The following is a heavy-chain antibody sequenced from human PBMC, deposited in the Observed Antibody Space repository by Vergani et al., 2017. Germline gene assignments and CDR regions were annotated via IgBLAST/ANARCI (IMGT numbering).Heavy chain of an antibody. V-gene: IGHV1-18*04. CDR3: AXEWGYCSSTSCPNWFDP. CDR1: GYTFTSYG. J-gene: IGHJ5*02. CDR2: ISAYNGNT. Sequence: QVQLVQSGAEVKKPGASVKVSCKASGYTFTSYGISWVRQAPGQGLEWMGWISAYNGNTNYAQKLQGRVTMTTDTSTSTAYMELRSLRSDDTAVYYCAXEWGYCSSTSCPNWFDPWGQGTLVTVSS. D-gene: IGHD2-2*01.